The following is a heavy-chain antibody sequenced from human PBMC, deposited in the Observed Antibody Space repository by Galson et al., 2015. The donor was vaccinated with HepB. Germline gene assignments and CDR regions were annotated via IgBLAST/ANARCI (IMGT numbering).Heavy chain of an antibody. CDR2: IVPVFNRT. V-gene: IGHV1-69*04. J-gene: IGHJ4*02. D-gene: IGHD6-19*01. CDR1: GGSFSSYG. Sequence: SVKVSCKASGGSFSSYGISWVRQAPGQALEWMGRIVPVFNRTTYAQQFQGRITITADKSTSTAYMELSSLISEDTAVYFCARDHSSGTFDYRGQGTLVTASS. CDR3: ARDHSSGTFDY.